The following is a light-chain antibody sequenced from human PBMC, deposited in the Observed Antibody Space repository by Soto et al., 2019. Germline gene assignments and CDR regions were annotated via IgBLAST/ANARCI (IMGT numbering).Light chain of an antibody. V-gene: IGKV1-27*01. CDR2: AAS. CDR1: QGISNY. CDR3: QEYKNAPLT. Sequence: DIQMTQSPSPLSASVGDRVTITCRASQGISNYLAWYQQKPGKVPKLLIYAASTLQSGVPSRFSGSGSGTDFTLTISGLQPEDVATDYCQEYKNAPLTFGGGTKVEIK. J-gene: IGKJ4*01.